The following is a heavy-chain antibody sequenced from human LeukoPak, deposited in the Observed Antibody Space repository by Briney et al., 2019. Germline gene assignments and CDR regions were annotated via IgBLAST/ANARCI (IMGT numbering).Heavy chain of an antibody. CDR1: GFTFSSYG. V-gene: IGHV3-30*02. Sequence: GGSLRLSCAASGFTFSSYGMHWVRQAPGKGLEWVAFIRYDESNKYYAESVKGRFTIARDNSKNTLYLQMNSLRAEDTALYYCAKARLAYYDSSGAFDYWGQGTLVTVSS. CDR3: AKARLAYYDSSGAFDY. J-gene: IGHJ4*02. CDR2: IRYDESNK. D-gene: IGHD3-22*01.